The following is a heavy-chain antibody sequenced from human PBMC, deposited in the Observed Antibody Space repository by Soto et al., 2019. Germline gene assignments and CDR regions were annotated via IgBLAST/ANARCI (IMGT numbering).Heavy chain of an antibody. Sequence: PGGSLRLSCAASGFTVSSYGMHWVRQAPGKGLDWVAVISYDGSNKYSADSVKGRFTISRDNSKNTLYLQMNSLRAEDTAVYYCAKDNLWFGEPSYFDYWGQGTLVTVSS. CDR2: ISYDGSNK. J-gene: IGHJ4*02. D-gene: IGHD3-10*01. CDR1: GFTVSSYG. CDR3: AKDNLWFGEPSYFDY. V-gene: IGHV3-30*18.